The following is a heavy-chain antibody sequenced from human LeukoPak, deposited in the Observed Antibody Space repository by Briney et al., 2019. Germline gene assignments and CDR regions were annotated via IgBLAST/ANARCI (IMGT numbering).Heavy chain of an antibody. CDR2: IYHTGNT. D-gene: IGHD3-3*01. CDR1: GGSITSANW. CDR3: ARDANGSDLHYYHMDV. J-gene: IGHJ6*03. Sequence: PSETLSLTCAVSGGSITSANWWSWVRQSPGKGLAWIGEIYHTGNTNYNPSLNSRVGISLDTSKNQFSLRLTSVTAADTAVYFCARDANGSDLHYYHMDVWGKGTTVTVSS. V-gene: IGHV4-4*02.